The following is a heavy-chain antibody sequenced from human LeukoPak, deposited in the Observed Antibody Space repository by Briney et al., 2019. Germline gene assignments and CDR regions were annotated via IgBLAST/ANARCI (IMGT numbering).Heavy chain of an antibody. CDR3: ARAQVGAPTDL. CDR2: INSDGSST. CDR1: GFTFSSYW. Sequence: GGSLRLSCAASGFTFSSYWMHWVRQAPGKGLVWVSRINSDGSSTSYADSVKGRFTISRDNAKDTLYLHVNSLRPEDTAVYYCARAQVGAPTDLWGQGTLVTVSS. V-gene: IGHV3-74*01. D-gene: IGHD1-26*01. J-gene: IGHJ5*02.